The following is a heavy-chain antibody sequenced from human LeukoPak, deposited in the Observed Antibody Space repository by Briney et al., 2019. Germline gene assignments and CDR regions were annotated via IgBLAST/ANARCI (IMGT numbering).Heavy chain of an antibody. CDR3: ARGRIARLPYFDY. CDR1: GGSISSSSYY. Sequence: SETLSLTCTVSGGSISSSSYYWGWIRQPPGKGLEWIGSIYYSGSTYYNPSPKSRVTISVDTSKNQFSLKLSSVTAADTAVYYCARGRIARLPYFDYWGQGTLVTVSS. V-gene: IGHV4-39*07. D-gene: IGHD5-18*01. CDR2: IYYSGST. J-gene: IGHJ4*02.